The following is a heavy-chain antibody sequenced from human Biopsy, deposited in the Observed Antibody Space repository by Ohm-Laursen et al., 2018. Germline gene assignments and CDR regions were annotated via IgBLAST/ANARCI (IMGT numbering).Heavy chain of an antibody. D-gene: IGHD5-24*01. CDR2: ISPSGATT. J-gene: IGHJ6*02. Sequence: GASVKVSCKASGNTFATYHIHWVRQAPGQGLEWMGVISPSGATTSFSQKFQGRITMTRDTSTGTVYMDLNSLGSEATAVYYCARAGVGSDGTDSYYYGMDVWGPGTTVTVSS. CDR3: ARAGVGSDGTDSYYYGMDV. CDR1: GNTFATYH. V-gene: IGHV1-46*01.